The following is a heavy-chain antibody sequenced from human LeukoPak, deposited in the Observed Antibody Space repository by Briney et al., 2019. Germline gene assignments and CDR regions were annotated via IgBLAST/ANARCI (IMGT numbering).Heavy chain of an antibody. Sequence: GASVKVSCKASGYTFTSYGISWVRQAPGQGLEWMGRIIPILGIANYAQKFQGRVTITADKSTSTAYMELSSLRSEDTAVYYCARAFLIGYFDYWGQGTLVTVSS. CDR2: IIPILGIA. CDR1: GYTFTSYG. J-gene: IGHJ4*02. V-gene: IGHV1-69*04. D-gene: IGHD2/OR15-2a*01. CDR3: ARAFLIGYFDY.